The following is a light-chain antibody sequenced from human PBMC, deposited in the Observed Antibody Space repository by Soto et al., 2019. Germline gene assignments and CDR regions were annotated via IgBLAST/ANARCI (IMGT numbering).Light chain of an antibody. V-gene: IGKV1-5*01. CDR2: DAS. J-gene: IGKJ1*01. CDR1: QSISSW. CDR3: QPYNSPTWT. Sequence: DIQMTQSPSTLSASVGDRVTITCRASQSISSWLAWYQQKPGKAPKLLIYDASSLESGVPSRFSGSGSGTEFTLSSRSLHPDPFATYYCQPYNSPTWTFVQGTKVEIK.